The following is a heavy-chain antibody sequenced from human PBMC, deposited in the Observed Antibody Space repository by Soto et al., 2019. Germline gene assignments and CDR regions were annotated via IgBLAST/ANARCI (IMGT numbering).Heavy chain of an antibody. D-gene: IGHD3-16*02. V-gene: IGHV3-30*14. CDR1: GFTFNNFA. J-gene: IGHJ6*02. Sequence: QVQLVESGGGVVQPGRSLRLSCAASGFTFNNFAMHWVRQAPGKGLEWVAFISYDGTYKYYADSVRGRFTVYRDNSKSTLFLQMNSLKFEDTPVYVCANQVDVAFSYLQYGMAVLGQGTTVTVSS. CDR3: ANQVDVAFSYLQYGMAV. CDR2: ISYDGTYK.